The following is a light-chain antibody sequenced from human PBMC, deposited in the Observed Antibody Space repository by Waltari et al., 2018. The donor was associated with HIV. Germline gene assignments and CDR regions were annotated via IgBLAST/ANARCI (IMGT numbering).Light chain of an antibody. CDR1: QSVSTN. V-gene: IGKV3-15*01. CDR2: GAS. Sequence: EIVLTQSPATLSLFPGERATLPCRARQSVSTNLAWYQQKSGQAPRLLIYGASTRASGIPTRFSGSGSGTEFTLTISSLQSEDFAVYYCQQYNIWPPDAFGQGTKLEIK. CDR3: QQYNIWPPDA. J-gene: IGKJ2*01.